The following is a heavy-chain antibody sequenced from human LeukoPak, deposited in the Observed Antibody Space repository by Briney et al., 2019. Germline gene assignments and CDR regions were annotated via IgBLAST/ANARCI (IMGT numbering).Heavy chain of an antibody. J-gene: IGHJ6*02. Sequence: SETLSLTCTVSGGPISSYYWSWIRQPAGKGLEWIGRIYTSGSTNYNPSLKSRVTMSVDTSKNQFSLKLSSVTAADTAVYYCARGLPNTPYYYYGMDVWGQGTTVTVSS. CDR1: GGPISSYY. V-gene: IGHV4-4*07. CDR3: ARGLPNTPYYYYGMDV. D-gene: IGHD2-2*02. CDR2: IYTSGST.